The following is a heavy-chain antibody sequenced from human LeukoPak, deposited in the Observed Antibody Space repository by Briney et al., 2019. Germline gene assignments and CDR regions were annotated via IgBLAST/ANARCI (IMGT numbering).Heavy chain of an antibody. CDR3: ARGGFRFFAH. CDR2: INQDGSEK. D-gene: IGHD3-22*01. V-gene: IGHV3-7*04. Sequence: PGGSLRLSCVASGFTFSSYWMNWVRQAPGKGLEWVVNINQDGSEKYYVDSVKGRFTISRDNAKNSLYLQMNSLRAEDTAVYYCARGGFRFFAHWGQGTLVTVSS. J-gene: IGHJ5*02. CDR1: GFTFSSYW.